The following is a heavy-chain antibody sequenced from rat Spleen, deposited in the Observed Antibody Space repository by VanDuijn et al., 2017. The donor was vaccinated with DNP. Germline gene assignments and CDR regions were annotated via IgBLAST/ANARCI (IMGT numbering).Heavy chain of an antibody. V-gene: IGHV5-29*01. D-gene: IGHD1-11*01. CDR1: GFIFSNYW. CDR3: ATSPANYGDWYFDF. CDR2: ISYDGGST. Sequence: EVQLVESGGGPVQPGRSLKLSCVASGFIFSNYWMTWIRQAPTKGLEWVATISYDGGSTYYRDSVKGRFTISRDNAKSTLYLQMDSLRSEDTATYYCATSPANYGDWYFDFWGPGTMVTVSS. J-gene: IGHJ1*01.